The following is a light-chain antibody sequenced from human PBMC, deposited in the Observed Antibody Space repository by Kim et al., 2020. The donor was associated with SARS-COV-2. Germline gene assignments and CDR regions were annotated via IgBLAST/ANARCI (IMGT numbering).Light chain of an antibody. J-gene: IGLJ2*01. Sequence: GQKVTISCSGSSSNIGNKYVSWYQQLPGTAPKLLIYDNNKRPSGIPDRFSVSKSGTSATLGITGLQTGDEADYYCGTWDSSLSAMLFGGGTQLTVL. CDR2: DNN. CDR1: SSNIGNKY. CDR3: GTWDSSLSAML. V-gene: IGLV1-51*01.